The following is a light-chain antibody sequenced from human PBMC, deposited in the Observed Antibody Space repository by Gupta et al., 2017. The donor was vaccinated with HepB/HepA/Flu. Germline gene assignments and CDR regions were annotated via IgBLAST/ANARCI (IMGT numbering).Light chain of an antibody. CDR1: SSDVGGYNS. Sequence: QSALTQPASVSGSPGQSITISCTGTSSDVGGYNSVSWYQQYPGKAPKLLIYDGTARPSGISTRFSASKSGNSASLTIAGLQTEDEADYFCTSFTRSTSTLVLFGGGTKLTVL. CDR2: DGT. V-gene: IGLV2-14*03. J-gene: IGLJ3*02. CDR3: TSFTRSTSTLVL.